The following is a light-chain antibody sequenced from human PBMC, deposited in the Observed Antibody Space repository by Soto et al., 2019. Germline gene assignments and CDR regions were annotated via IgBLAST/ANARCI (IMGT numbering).Light chain of an antibody. CDR2: DAS. V-gene: IGKV1-27*01. CDR1: QDISNY. CDR3: PKYNSATLT. Sequence: DIQMTQSPSSLSASVGDRVTITCQASQDISNYLNWYQQKPGKAPKPLIYDASHLETGVPSLFSGSGAGPDCTRTISSLQPEDVATDYCPKYNSATLTFGGGTKVDIK. J-gene: IGKJ4*01.